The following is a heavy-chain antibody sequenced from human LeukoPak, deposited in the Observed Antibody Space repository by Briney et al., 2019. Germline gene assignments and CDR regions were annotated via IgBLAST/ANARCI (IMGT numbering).Heavy chain of an antibody. CDR2: INPSGGST. Sequence: ASVKVSCKASGYTFTSYYMHWVRQAPGQGLEWMGIINPSGGSTSYAQKFQGRVTMTRDTSTSTVYMELSSLRSEDTAVYYCAREGVVVTGAAYYYYGMDVWGQGTTVTVSS. V-gene: IGHV1-46*01. CDR3: AREGVVVTGAAYYYYGMDV. CDR1: GYTFTSYY. J-gene: IGHJ6*02. D-gene: IGHD2-21*02.